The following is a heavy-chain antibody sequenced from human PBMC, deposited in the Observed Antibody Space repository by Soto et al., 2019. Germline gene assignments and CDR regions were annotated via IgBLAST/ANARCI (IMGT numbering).Heavy chain of an antibody. V-gene: IGHV4-39*01. CDR3: ATPVSSGYQAFEV. CDR2: IYSSGSA. CDR1: GGSISSSSYY. D-gene: IGHD3-22*01. J-gene: IGHJ3*01. Sequence: QLQLQESGPGLVRPSETVSLTCIVSGGSISSSSYYWGRIRQPPGKGLEWIGSIYSSGSAYYNPSLKSRVTISVDTSKNQFSLKQTSVTAADTAVYYCATPVSSGYQAFEVWGQGTMVTVSS.